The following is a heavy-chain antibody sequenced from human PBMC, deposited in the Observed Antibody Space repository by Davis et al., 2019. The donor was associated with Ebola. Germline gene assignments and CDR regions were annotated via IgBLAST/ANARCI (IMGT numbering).Heavy chain of an antibody. J-gene: IGHJ4*02. CDR2: ISSSGSTI. V-gene: IGHV3-48*04. CDR1: GFTFSSYS. CDR3: AKAFWSGYHFDY. D-gene: IGHD3-3*01. Sequence: GGSLRLSCAASGFTFSSYSMNWVRQAPGKGLEWVSYISSSGSTIYYADSVKGRFTISRDNAKNSLYLQMNSLRAEDTALYYCAKAFWSGYHFDYWGQGTLVTVSS.